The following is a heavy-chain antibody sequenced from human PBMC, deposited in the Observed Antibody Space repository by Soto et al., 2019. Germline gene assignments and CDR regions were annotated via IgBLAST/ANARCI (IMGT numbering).Heavy chain of an antibody. CDR2: ISYDGSNK. J-gene: IGHJ4*02. Sequence: GGSLRLSCAASGFTFSSYGMHWVRQAPGKGLEWVAVISYDGSNKYYADSVKGRFTISRDNSKNTLYLQMNSLRAEDTAVYYCAKDHPNYYGSGSYFHSVPGGLDYWGQGTLVTVSS. D-gene: IGHD3-10*01. V-gene: IGHV3-30*18. CDR3: AKDHPNYYGSGSYFHSVPGGLDY. CDR1: GFTFSSYG.